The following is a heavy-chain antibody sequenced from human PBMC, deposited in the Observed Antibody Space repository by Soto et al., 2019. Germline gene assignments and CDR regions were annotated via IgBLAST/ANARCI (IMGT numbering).Heavy chain of an antibody. CDR2: ISYEGSNN. CDR3: SRGAEDQRLSLDYFYGMDV. V-gene: IGHV3-30*03. Sequence: QVQLVESGGGVVQPGRSLRLSCGASGFTFNSHGMHWVRQAPGKGLEWVAVISYEGSNNFYAESVKGRFTISRDNSKNTRYLQLTSLRPEDTAVYYCSRGAEDQRLSLDYFYGMDVWGQGTTVTVSS. D-gene: IGHD6-25*01. J-gene: IGHJ6*02. CDR1: GFTFNSHG.